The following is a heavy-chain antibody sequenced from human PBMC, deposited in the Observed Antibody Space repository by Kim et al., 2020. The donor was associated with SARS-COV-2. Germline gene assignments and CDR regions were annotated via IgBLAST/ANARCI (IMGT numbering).Heavy chain of an antibody. D-gene: IGHD1-26*01. CDR1: GFTFSSYG. CDR3: AKGRRSRELLDY. CDR2: ISYDGSNK. V-gene: IGHV3-30*18. J-gene: IGHJ4*02. Sequence: GGSLRLSCAASGFTFSSYGMHWVRQAPGKGLEWVAVISYDGSNKYYADSVKGRFTISRDNSKNTLYLQMNSLRAEDTAVYYCAKGRRSRELLDYWGQGTL.